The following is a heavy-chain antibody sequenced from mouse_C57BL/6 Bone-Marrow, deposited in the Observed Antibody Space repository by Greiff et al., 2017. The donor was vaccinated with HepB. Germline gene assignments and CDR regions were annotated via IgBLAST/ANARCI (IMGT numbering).Heavy chain of an antibody. Sequence: EVQLQQSGTVLARPGASVKMSCKTSGYTFTSYWMHWVKQRPGQGLEWIGAIYPGNSDTSYNQKFKGKAKLTAVTSASTAYMELSSLTNEDSAVYYCTREEIYYGNYPFAYWGQGTLVTVSA. CDR2: IYPGNSDT. CDR1: GYTFTSYW. CDR3: TREEIYYGNYPFAY. V-gene: IGHV1-5*01. J-gene: IGHJ3*01. D-gene: IGHD2-1*01.